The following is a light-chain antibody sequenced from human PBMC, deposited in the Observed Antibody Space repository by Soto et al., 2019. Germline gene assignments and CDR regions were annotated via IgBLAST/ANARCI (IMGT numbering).Light chain of an antibody. CDR1: QGISTW. CDR2: TAS. Sequence: DIQMTQSPSSVSASVGDRVTVTCRASQGISTWLAWYQQKPGKAPNLLIYTASSLRTGVPSRFSGSGSGTDFTLTITSLQPEDFATYYCQQANSFPWTFGHGTKVEMK. CDR3: QQANSFPWT. J-gene: IGKJ1*01. V-gene: IGKV1-12*02.